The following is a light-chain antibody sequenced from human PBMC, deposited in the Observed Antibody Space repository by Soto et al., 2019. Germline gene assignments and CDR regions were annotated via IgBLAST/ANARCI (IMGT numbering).Light chain of an antibody. CDR2: PAS. CDR1: QDINNF. J-gene: IGKJ1*01. V-gene: IGKV1-16*02. CDR3: QQYKSYPWT. Sequence: DIQMTQSPSSLSASVGDRVTITCRATQDINNFLVWFQQKPGKAPKSLTYPASHLQSGGPSYFSGSGSGTDFTLTISSLQPEDSAIYYCQQYKSYPWTVGQGTRVEVK.